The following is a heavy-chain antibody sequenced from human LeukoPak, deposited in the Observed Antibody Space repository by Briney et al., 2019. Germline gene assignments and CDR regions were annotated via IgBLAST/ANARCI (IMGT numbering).Heavy chain of an antibody. CDR1: GYTFTSYG. CDR3: ASYDFWSGSIPYGMDV. D-gene: IGHD3-3*01. Sequence: ASVKVSCKASGYTFTSYGISWVRQAPGQGLEWMGWISAYNGNTNYAQKLQGRVTMTTDTSTSTAYMELRSLRSDDTAVYYCASYDFWSGSIPYGMDVWGQGTTVTVSS. V-gene: IGHV1-18*01. CDR2: ISAYNGNT. J-gene: IGHJ6*02.